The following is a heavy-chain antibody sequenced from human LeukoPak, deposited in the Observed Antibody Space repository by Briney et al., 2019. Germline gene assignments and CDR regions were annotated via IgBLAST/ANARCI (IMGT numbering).Heavy chain of an antibody. D-gene: IGHD1-26*01. CDR1: ELTFSGSG. Sequence: GGSLRLSCTLSELTFSGSGMHWVRRAPGKGLEWVALISFDGNSKFYADSVKGRFTISRDNAKNTLYLQMNSLRAEDTAMYHCVRDLGGRSGHWGQGTLVAVSS. J-gene: IGHJ4*02. CDR3: VRDLGGRSGH. CDR2: ISFDGNSK. V-gene: IGHV3-30*03.